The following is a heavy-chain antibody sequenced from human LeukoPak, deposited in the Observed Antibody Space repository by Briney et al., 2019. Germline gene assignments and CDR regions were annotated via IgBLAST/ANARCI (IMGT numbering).Heavy chain of an antibody. CDR2: ISAYNGGT. V-gene: IGHV1-18*01. J-gene: IGHJ4*02. D-gene: IGHD5-12*01. CDR3: ARGLPIHGDPFYYFDY. CDR1: GYTFTSYG. Sequence: ASVKVSRKASGYTFTSYGISWVRQAPGQGLEWMGWISAYNGGTNYAQKFQGRVTMTRDTSISTAYMELSRLRSDDTAVYYCARGLPIHGDPFYYFDYWGQGTLVTVSS.